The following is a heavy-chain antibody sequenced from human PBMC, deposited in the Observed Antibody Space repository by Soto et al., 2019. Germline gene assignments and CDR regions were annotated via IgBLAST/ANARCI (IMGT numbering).Heavy chain of an antibody. V-gene: IGHV3-23*01. CDR2: TIDSGGRS. Sequence: GGSLRLSCAASGFTFSSHAMSWVRQAPGKGLEWVSSTIDSGGRSYHADSVRGRFTISRDNSKNTLYLQMNSLRADDTAIYYCAKDKMEQWLVGGYYDYWGQGALVTAS. J-gene: IGHJ4*02. CDR1: GFTFSSHA. D-gene: IGHD6-19*01. CDR3: AKDKMEQWLVGGYYDY.